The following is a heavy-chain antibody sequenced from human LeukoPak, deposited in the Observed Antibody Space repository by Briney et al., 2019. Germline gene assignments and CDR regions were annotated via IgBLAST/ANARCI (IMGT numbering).Heavy chain of an antibody. Sequence: SETLSLTCAVYGGSFSGYYWSWIRQPPGKGLEWIGEINHSGSTNYNPSLKSRVTISVDTSKNQFSLKLSSVTAADTAVYYCARGRTPPGYSYGPTNHGMDVWGQGTTVTVSS. D-gene: IGHD5-18*01. V-gene: IGHV4-34*01. J-gene: IGHJ6*02. CDR2: INHSGST. CDR1: GGSFSGYY. CDR3: ARGRTPPGYSYGPTNHGMDV.